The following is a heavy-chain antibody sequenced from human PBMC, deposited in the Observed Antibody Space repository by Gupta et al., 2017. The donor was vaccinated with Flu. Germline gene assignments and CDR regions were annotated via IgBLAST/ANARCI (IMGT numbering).Heavy chain of an antibody. J-gene: IGHJ4*02. CDR3: ARGHWDN. V-gene: IGHV3-48*03. CDR1: GYTFSSYD. CDR2: ISSSAST. Sequence: EVQLVESGGGLVHPGGSLRLSCPAPGYTFSSYDMSWVRQAPGRGLEWVSFISSSASTYYGDPVRGRFTISRDNAKNSLYLQMSGLRDEDTAVYYCARGHWDNWGQGTLVTVSS.